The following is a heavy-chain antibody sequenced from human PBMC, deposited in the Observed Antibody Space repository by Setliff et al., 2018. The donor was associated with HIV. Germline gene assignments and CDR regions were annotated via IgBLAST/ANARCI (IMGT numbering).Heavy chain of an antibody. V-gene: IGHV1-2*02. CDR2: INPDSGGT. CDR1: TFTLNGYF. D-gene: IGHD3-10*01. Sequence: ASVKVSCKASTFTLNGYFLHWVRQAPGQGLEWMGWINPDSGGTNYAPKFQGRVTMTRDTSISTVYMELRRLKPNDTAVYYCAGGEIYGVMTFDHWGQGTLVTVS. CDR3: AGGEIYGVMTFDH. J-gene: IGHJ5*02.